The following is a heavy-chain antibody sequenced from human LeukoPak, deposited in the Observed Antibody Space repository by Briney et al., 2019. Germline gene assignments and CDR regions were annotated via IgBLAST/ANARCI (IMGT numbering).Heavy chain of an antibody. CDR1: GDSVSSNSAA. CDR2: TYHRYKWYN. Sequence: SQTLSLTCALSGDSVSSNSAAWNWIRQSPSRGLEWLGRTYHRYKWYNDYAVSVKSRITVNPDTSKNQCSLQLNSVIPEDTAVYYCARGFCSGGSCRVWDYGMDVWGQGTTVTVSS. CDR3: ARGFCSGGSCRVWDYGMDV. D-gene: IGHD2-15*01. V-gene: IGHV6-1*01. J-gene: IGHJ6*02.